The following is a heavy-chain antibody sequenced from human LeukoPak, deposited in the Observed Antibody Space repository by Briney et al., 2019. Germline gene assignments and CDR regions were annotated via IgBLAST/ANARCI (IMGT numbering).Heavy chain of an antibody. J-gene: IGHJ4*01. CDR1: GFTFSNSA. V-gene: IGHV3-23*01. Sequence: GGSLRLSCAASGFTFSNSAMSWARQAPGKGLEWLSTLSGSGITTYYADSVKGRFTISRDNSKNTLYLQMNSLRAEDTAVYYCAKGIYSSGWSYFDYWGHGTLVTVSS. CDR3: AKGIYSSGWSYFDY. D-gene: IGHD6-19*01. CDR2: LSGSGITT.